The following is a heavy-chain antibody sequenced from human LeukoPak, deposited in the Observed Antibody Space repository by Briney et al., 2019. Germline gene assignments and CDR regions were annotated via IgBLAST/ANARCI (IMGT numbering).Heavy chain of an antibody. CDR3: ARHSTYVLRYFDWLYQWDFNY. Sequence: SETLSLTCAVYGGSYSGFYWSWIRQPPGKGLEWIGEINHSGSTNYNPSLKSRVTISVDTSKNQFSLKLSSVTAADTAVYYCARHSTYVLRYFDWLYQWDFNYWGQGTLVTVSS. CDR2: INHSGST. D-gene: IGHD3-9*01. V-gene: IGHV4-34*01. J-gene: IGHJ4*02. CDR1: GGSYSGFY.